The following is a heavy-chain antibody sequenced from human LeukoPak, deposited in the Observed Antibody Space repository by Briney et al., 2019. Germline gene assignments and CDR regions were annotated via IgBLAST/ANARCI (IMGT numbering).Heavy chain of an antibody. CDR2: INHSGST. J-gene: IGHJ5*02. Sequence: PSETLSLTCAVYGGSFSGYYWSWIRQPPGKGLEWIGEINHSGSTNYNPSLKSRATISVDTSKNQFSLKLSSVTAADTAVYYCARRNINVWFDPWGQGTLVTVSS. V-gene: IGHV4-34*01. CDR3: ARRNINVWFDP. CDR1: GGSFSGYY.